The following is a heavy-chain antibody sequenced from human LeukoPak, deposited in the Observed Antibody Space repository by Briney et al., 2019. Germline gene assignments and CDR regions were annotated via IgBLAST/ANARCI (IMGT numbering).Heavy chain of an antibody. Sequence: GGSLRLSCAASGFTFSSYRMSWVRQAPGKGLEWVSSLRGSSSYIYYADSLQGRFTISRDNAKNSLYLQMNSLRAEDTALYFCARESEYYGSGSYYINDYWGQGTLVTVSS. V-gene: IGHV3-21*01. CDR3: ARESEYYGSGSYYINDY. J-gene: IGHJ4*02. D-gene: IGHD3-10*01. CDR1: GFTFSSYR. CDR2: LRGSSSYI.